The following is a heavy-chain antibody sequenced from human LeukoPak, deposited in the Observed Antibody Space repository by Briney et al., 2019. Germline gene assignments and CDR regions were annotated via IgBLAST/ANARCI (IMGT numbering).Heavy chain of an antibody. CDR1: GYTFSSNA. CDR2: IDTNTGNP. CDR3: ARGYDSSGYFSD. D-gene: IGHD3-22*01. Sequence: ASVKVSCKASGYTFSSNAINWVRQAPGQGLEWMGWIDTNTGNPTYAQGFTGQFVFSLDTSVSTAYLQTSSLKAEDTAEYFCARGYDSSGYFSDWGQGTLVTVSS. V-gene: IGHV7-4-1*02. J-gene: IGHJ4*02.